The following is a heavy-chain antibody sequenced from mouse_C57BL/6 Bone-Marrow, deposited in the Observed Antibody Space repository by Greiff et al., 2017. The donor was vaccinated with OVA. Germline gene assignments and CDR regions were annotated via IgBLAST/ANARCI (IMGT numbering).Heavy chain of an antibody. CDR2: INPSSGYT. D-gene: IGHD4-1*01. CDR1: GYTFTSYT. Sequence: QVQLKESGAELARPGASVKMSCKASGYTFTSYTMHWVKQRPGQGLEWVGYINPSSGYTKYNQKFKDKATLTADKSSSTAYMQLSSLTSEDSAVYFCARKGLTSYFDYWGQGTTLTVSS. J-gene: IGHJ2*01. CDR3: ARKGLTSYFDY. V-gene: IGHV1-4*01.